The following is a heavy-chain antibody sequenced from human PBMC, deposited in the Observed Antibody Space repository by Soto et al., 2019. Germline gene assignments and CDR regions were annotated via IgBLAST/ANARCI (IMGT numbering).Heavy chain of an antibody. J-gene: IGHJ5*02. CDR2: MNAYNGNT. CDR3: ARNDVEMATIIWFDP. Sequence: ASVKVSCKASGYTFTSYDINWVRQATGQGLEWMGWMNAYNGNTNYAQKLQGRVTMTTDTSTSTAYMELRSLRSDDTAVYYCARNDVEMATIIWFDPWGQGTLVTVSS. D-gene: IGHD5-12*01. V-gene: IGHV1-18*01. CDR1: GYTFTSYD.